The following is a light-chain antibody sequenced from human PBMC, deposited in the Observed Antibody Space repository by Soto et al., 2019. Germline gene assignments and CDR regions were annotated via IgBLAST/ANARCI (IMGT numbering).Light chain of an antibody. CDR2: AAS. CDR3: QNHGTT. Sequence: FVLTQSPGNLSLSPGERVTLSCKVSQSVTNSELAWYQQKPGQAPRLLLYAASSRATGIPDRFSGGGSGTDFTLTISRLEPEDSAVYYCQNHGTTFGQGTKVDIK. J-gene: IGKJ1*01. CDR1: QSVTNSE. V-gene: IGKV3-20*01.